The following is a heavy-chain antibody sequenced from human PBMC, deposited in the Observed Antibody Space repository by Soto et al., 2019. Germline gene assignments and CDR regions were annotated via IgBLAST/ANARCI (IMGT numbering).Heavy chain of an antibody. V-gene: IGHV3-30*03. D-gene: IGHD3-22*01. CDR2: ISYDASSK. J-gene: IGHJ3*01. CDR3: ARDQLYYNDISGRPLNAFDV. CDR1: GFTFSTSG. Sequence: TGGSLRLSCAVSGFTFSTSGIHWVRQAPGKGLEWIALISYDASSKYYAESVKGRFTISRDNSKNTLYLQMNSLRVEDTAVYYCARDQLYYNDISGRPLNAFDVWGQGTMVTVSS.